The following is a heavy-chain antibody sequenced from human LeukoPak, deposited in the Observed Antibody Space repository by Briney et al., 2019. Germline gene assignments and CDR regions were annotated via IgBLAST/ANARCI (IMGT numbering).Heavy chain of an antibody. CDR1: GGSTSSSNW. J-gene: IGHJ4*02. D-gene: IGHD6-19*01. CDR3: ASVTPPYSRGWYYFDY. V-gene: IGHV4-4*02. Sequence: SETLSLTCAVSGGSTSSSNWWSWVRQPPGKGLEWIGEIYHSGSTNYNPSLKSRVTISVDKSKNQFSLKLSSVTAADTAVYYCASVTPPYSRGWYYFDYWGQGTLVTVSS. CDR2: IYHSGST.